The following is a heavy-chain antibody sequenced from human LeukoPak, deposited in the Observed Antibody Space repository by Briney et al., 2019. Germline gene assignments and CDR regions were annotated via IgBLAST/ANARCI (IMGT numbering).Heavy chain of an antibody. V-gene: IGHV3-30*18. CDR3: AKGAIRIRDYYDSSGYLSL. CDR2: ISYDGSNK. D-gene: IGHD3-22*01. Sequence: PGGSLRLSCAASGFTFSSYGMHWVRQAPGKGLEWVAVISYDGSNKYYADSVKGRFTISRDNSKNTLYLQMNSLRAEDTAVYYCAKGAIRIRDYYDSSGYLSLWGQGTMVTVSS. CDR1: GFTFSSYG. J-gene: IGHJ3*01.